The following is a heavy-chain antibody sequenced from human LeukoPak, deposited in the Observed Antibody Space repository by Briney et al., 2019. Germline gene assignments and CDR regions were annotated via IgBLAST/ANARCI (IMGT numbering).Heavy chain of an antibody. D-gene: IGHD1-26*01. Sequence: ASVKVSCKASGGTFSSYAISWVRQAPGQGLEWMGGIIPIFGTANYAQKFQGRVTITADKSTSTAYMELSSLRSEDTAVYYCARGSGGQWESFEYYYYMDVWGKGTTVTVSS. V-gene: IGHV1-69*06. CDR3: ARGSGGQWESFEYYYYMDV. CDR2: IIPIFGTA. J-gene: IGHJ6*03. CDR1: GGTFSSYA.